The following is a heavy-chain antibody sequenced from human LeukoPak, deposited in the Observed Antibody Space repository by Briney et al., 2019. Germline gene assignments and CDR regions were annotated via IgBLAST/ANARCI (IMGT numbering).Heavy chain of an antibody. CDR2: ISSSGSTI. Sequence: GGSLRLSCAASGFTFSSYEMNWVRQVPGKGLEWVSYISSSGSTIYYADSVKGRFTISRDNAKNSLYLQMNSLRAEDTAVYYCARDPYSGSYGDYYYYYMDVWGKGTTVTISS. J-gene: IGHJ6*03. CDR3: ARDPYSGSYGDYYYYYMDV. CDR1: GFTFSSYE. V-gene: IGHV3-48*03. D-gene: IGHD1-26*01.